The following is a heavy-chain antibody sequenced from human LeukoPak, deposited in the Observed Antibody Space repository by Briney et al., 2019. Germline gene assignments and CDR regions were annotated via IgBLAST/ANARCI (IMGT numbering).Heavy chain of an antibody. J-gene: IGHJ2*01. Sequence: SETLSLTCTVSGGSISSYYWGWIRQPPGKGLEWIGYIYYSGSTNYNPSLKSRVTISVDTSKNQFSLKLSSVTAADTAVYYCARALTGDLWYFDLWGRGTLVTVSS. CDR2: IYYSGST. V-gene: IGHV4-59*01. CDR1: GGSISSYY. D-gene: IGHD7-27*01. CDR3: ARALTGDLWYFDL.